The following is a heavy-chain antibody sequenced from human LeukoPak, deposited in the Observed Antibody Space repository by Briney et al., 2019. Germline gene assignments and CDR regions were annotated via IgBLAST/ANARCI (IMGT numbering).Heavy chain of an antibody. CDR3: ASLNYPHYFDY. D-gene: IGHD4-11*01. V-gene: IGHV4-38-2*01. CDR1: GYSISSGYY. Sequence: SETLSLTCAVSGYSISSGYYWGWIRQPPGKGLEWTGSIYHSGSTYYNPSLKSRVTISVDTSKNQFSLKLSSVTAADTAVYYCASLNYPHYFDYWGQGTLVTVSS. J-gene: IGHJ4*02. CDR2: IYHSGST.